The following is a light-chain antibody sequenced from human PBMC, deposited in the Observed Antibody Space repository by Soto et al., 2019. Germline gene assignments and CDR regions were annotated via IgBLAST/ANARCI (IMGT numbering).Light chain of an antibody. CDR1: QGVSSS. J-gene: IGKJ1*01. Sequence: ALRMTQSPSSLSASTGDRVTITCRASQGVSSSVAWYQQKPGKAPKLLIYAASTMQSGVPSRFSGSGSGTDFTLTISCLQSEDFATYYCQHYYSYPWTFDQGTKVEIK. CDR2: AAS. V-gene: IGKV1-8*01. CDR3: QHYYSYPWT.